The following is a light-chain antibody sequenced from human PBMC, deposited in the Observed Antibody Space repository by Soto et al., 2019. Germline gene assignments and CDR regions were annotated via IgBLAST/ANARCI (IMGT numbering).Light chain of an antibody. CDR2: KAS. Sequence: DIQMTQSPSTLSASVGDRVTITCRASQSISSWLAWYQQKPGKAPKLLIYKASTLESGVPSRFSGSGSGTEFTLTISSLQPDDFATYYCQQYNSSFXQGTKADIK. V-gene: IGKV1-5*03. CDR3: QQYNSS. CDR1: QSISSW. J-gene: IGKJ1*01.